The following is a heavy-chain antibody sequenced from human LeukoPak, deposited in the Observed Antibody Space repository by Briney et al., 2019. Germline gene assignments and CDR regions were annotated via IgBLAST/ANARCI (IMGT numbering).Heavy chain of an antibody. CDR2: IYYSGST. D-gene: IGHD3-3*01. Sequence: SETLSLTCTVSGGSISSSSYYWGWIRQPPGKGLEWIGRIYYSGSTYYNPSLKSRVTISVDTSKNQFSLKLSSVTAADTAVYYCAEAYYDFWSGYYAFDYWGQGTLVTVSS. CDR1: GGSISSSSYY. V-gene: IGHV4-39*01. J-gene: IGHJ4*02. CDR3: AEAYYDFWSGYYAFDY.